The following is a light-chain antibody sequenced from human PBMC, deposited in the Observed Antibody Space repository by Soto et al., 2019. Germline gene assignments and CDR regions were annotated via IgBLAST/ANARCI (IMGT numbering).Light chain of an antibody. CDR3: QQYGNSQGYT. J-gene: IGKJ2*01. Sequence: EIVLTQTPGTLSLSPGERATLSCRASQSVSSKNLAWYQQKSGQAPRLLIYGASSRATGIPDRFSGSGSGTDFTLTISRLEPEDFAVYYCQQYGNSQGYTFGQVTKLEIK. V-gene: IGKV3-20*01. CDR1: QSVSSKN. CDR2: GAS.